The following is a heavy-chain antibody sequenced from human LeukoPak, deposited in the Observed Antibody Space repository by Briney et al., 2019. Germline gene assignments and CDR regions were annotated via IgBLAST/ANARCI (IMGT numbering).Heavy chain of an antibody. D-gene: IGHD6-13*01. V-gene: IGHV3-23*01. CDR1: GFTFSSYA. CDR3: AKCSPLSRSSSFNWFDP. Sequence: PGGSLRLSCAASGFTFSSYAMSWVRQAPGKGLEWVSAISGSGGSTYYADSVKGRFTISRDNSKNTLYLQMNSLRAEDTAVYYCAKCSPLSRSSSFNWFDPWGQGTLVTVSS. CDR2: ISGSGGST. J-gene: IGHJ5*02.